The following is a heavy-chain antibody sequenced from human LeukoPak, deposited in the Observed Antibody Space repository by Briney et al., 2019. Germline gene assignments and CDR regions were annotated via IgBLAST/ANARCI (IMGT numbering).Heavy chain of an antibody. J-gene: IGHJ4*02. CDR1: GLTFRSHS. Sequence: HPGGSVRLSCAASGLTFRSHSMSWVRQPPGEGLEWVAAISPSGDSTTYRDSVKGQFTISRDNSRNRLNLQMNTLIVEDTAIYYAASRLLTGGGTGFFDFWGQGALVTVSS. D-gene: IGHD1-26*01. CDR2: ISPSGDST. CDR3: ASRLLTGGGTGFFDF. V-gene: IGHV3-23*01.